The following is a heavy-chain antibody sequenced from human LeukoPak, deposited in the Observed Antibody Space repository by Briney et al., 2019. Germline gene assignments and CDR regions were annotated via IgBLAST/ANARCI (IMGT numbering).Heavy chain of an antibody. V-gene: IGHV3-7*01. CDR2: IKADESEK. D-gene: IGHD2-15*01. Sequence: GGSLRLSCAASGFTFSSYWMTWVRQAPGRGLEWVASIKADESEKYYEDSVKDRFTVSRDNAKNSLYLHVSSLRAEDTAIYYCASGGWSRFEYWVQGTLVTVSS. CDR1: GFTFSSYW. J-gene: IGHJ4*02. CDR3: ASGGWSRFEY.